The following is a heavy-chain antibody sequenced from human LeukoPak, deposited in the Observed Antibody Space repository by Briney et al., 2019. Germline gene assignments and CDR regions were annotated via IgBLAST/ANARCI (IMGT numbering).Heavy chain of an antibody. CDR3: AREGGIAVYYFDY. CDR2: IWYDGSNK. V-gene: IGHV3-33*01. CDR1: GFTFSSYG. Sequence: GGSLRLSCAASGFTFSSYGMHWVRQAPGKGLEWVAVIWYDGSNKYYADSVKGRFTISRDNSKNTLYLQMNSLGAEDTAVYYCAREGGIAVYYFDYWGQGTLVTVSS. J-gene: IGHJ4*02. D-gene: IGHD6-19*01.